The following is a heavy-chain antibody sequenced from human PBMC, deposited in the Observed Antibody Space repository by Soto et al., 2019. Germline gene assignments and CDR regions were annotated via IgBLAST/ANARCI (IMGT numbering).Heavy chain of an antibody. V-gene: IGHV3-30*19. CDR1: GFTFRSFV. D-gene: IGHD3-16*01. Sequence: QVQLVESGGGVVQPGTSLRLSCVGSGFTFRSFVIHWVRQAPGKGLEWVALTSYDGSNTYYEDSVTGRFTISRDNSRNTVDLQMDSLRLEDPALYYCARWGTAGGLDVWGQGTLVSVSS. CDR3: ARWGTAGGLDV. J-gene: IGHJ4*02. CDR2: TSYDGSNT.